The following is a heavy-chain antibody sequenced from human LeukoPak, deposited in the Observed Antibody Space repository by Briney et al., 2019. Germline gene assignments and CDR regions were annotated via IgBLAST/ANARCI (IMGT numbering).Heavy chain of an antibody. CDR3: ARAEVRYCDGPSCYRYNWFDP. D-gene: IGHD2-2*01. CDR2: IIPIFGTA. V-gene: IGHV1-69*05. CDR1: GYTFTGYY. J-gene: IGHJ5*02. Sequence: GASVKVSCKASGYTFTGYYMHWVRQAPGQGLEWMGGIIPIFGTANYAQKFQGRVTITTDESTSTAYMEMISLTSEDTAVYYCARAEVRYCDGPSCYRYNWFDPWGQGTLVTVSS.